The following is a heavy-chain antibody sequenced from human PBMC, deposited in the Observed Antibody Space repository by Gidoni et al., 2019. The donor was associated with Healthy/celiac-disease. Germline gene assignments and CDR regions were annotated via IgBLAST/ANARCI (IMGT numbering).Heavy chain of an antibody. CDR2: INAGNGNT. D-gene: IGHD6-19*01. CDR3: AGGVAGTDYYGMDV. Sequence: QVQLVQSGAEVQKPGASVKVSCKASGYTFTSYAMHWVRQAPGQRREWMGWINAGNGNTKYSQKFQGRVTITRDTSASTAYMELSSLRSEDTAVYYCAGGVAGTDYYGMDVWGQGTTVTVSS. CDR1: GYTFTSYA. J-gene: IGHJ6*02. V-gene: IGHV1-3*01.